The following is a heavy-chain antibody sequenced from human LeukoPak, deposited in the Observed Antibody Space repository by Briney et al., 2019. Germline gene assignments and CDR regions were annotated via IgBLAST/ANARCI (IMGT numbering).Heavy chain of an antibody. CDR3: ARGSPTYFTTWDFDY. D-gene: IGHD1-14*01. Sequence: SETLSLTCTVSGGSISTYYWSWIRQPAGKGLQWIGRIYSDGSVKYNPSLKSRVTMSVDTSKNQFSLKMTSVTAADTAVYFCARGSPTYFTTWDFDYWGQGALVTVSS. CDR1: GGSISTYY. J-gene: IGHJ4*02. CDR2: IYSDGSV. V-gene: IGHV4-4*07.